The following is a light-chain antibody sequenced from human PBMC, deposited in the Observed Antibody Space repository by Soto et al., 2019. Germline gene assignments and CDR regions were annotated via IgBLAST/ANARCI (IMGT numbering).Light chain of an antibody. CDR1: SSNIGSNT. CDR2: SNN. J-gene: IGLJ1*01. CDR3: AAWDDSLNGFYV. V-gene: IGLV1-44*01. Sequence: QSVLAQPPSTSVTPGQRVTISCSGSSSNIGSNTVNWYQQLPGTAPKLLIYSNNQRPSGVPDRSSGSKSGTSASLAISGLQSEDEADYYCAAWDDSLNGFYVFGTGTKVTVL.